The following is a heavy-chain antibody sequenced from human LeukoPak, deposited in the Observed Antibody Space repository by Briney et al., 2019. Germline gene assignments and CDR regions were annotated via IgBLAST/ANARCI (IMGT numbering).Heavy chain of an antibody. D-gene: IGHD4-11*01. J-gene: IGHJ2*01. V-gene: IGHV4-31*11. CDR2: IYYSGST. CDR1: GGSFSGYY. Sequence: SETLSLTCAVYGGSFSGYYWSWIRQHPGKGLEWIGYIYYSGSTYYNPSLKSRVTISVDTSKNQFSLKLSSVTAADTAVYYCARDSNVWYFDLWGRGTLVTVSS. CDR3: ARDSNVWYFDL.